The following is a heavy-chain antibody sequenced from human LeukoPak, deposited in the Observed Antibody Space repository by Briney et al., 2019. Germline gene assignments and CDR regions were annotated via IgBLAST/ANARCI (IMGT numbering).Heavy chain of an antibody. CDR2: IYYSGST. D-gene: IGHD2-15*01. CDR3: ARVIVVVVAATRGVYNWFDP. V-gene: IGHV4-39*07. J-gene: IGHJ5*02. CDR1: GGSISSTNYY. Sequence: SETLSLTCSVSGGSISSTNYYWGWIRQPPGKGLEWIGSIYYSGSTNYNPSLKSRVTISVDTSKNQFSLKLSSVTAADTAVYYCARVIVVVVAATRGVYNWFDPWGQGTLVTVSS.